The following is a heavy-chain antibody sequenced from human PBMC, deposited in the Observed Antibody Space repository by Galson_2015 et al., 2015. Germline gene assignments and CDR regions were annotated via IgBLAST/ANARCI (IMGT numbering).Heavy chain of an antibody. CDR1: GYTFTSYG. CDR3: AGHLDTTYYYDSSGSVPLEY. D-gene: IGHD3-22*01. Sequence: SVKVSCKASGYTFTSYGISWVRQAPGQGLEWMGWISAYNGNTNYAQKLQGRVTVTTDTSTSTAYMELRSLRSDDTAVYYCAGHLDTTYYYDSSGSVPLEYWGQGTLVTVSS. V-gene: IGHV1-18*01. CDR2: ISAYNGNT. J-gene: IGHJ4*02.